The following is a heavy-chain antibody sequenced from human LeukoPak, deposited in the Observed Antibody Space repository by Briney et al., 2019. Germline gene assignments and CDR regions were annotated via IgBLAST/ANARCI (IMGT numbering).Heavy chain of an antibody. D-gene: IGHD3-10*01. CDR1: GLIVSNNY. J-gene: IGHJ5*02. V-gene: IGHV3-53*01. CDR3: ARVRLTMLDP. Sequence: GGSLRLSCAASGLIVSNNYMNWVRLAPGKGLEWVSIIYSGGSTHYADSVKGRFTVSRDNSKNTLYLQMNSLRAEDTAVYYCARVRLTMLDPWGQGTLVTVSS. CDR2: IYSGGST.